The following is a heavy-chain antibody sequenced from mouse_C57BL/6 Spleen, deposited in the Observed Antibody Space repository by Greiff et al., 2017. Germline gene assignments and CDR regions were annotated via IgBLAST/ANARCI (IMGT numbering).Heavy chain of an antibody. V-gene: IGHV1-52*01. Sequence: VQLQQPGAELVRPGSSVKLSCKASGYTFTSYWMHWVKQRPIQGLEWIGNIDPSDSETHYNQKFKDKATLTVDKSSSTAYMQLSSLTSEDSAVYYCARGGGYYGYFDYWGQGTTLTVSS. D-gene: IGHD1-1*02. CDR3: ARGGGYYGYFDY. J-gene: IGHJ2*01. CDR1: GYTFTSYW. CDR2: IDPSDSET.